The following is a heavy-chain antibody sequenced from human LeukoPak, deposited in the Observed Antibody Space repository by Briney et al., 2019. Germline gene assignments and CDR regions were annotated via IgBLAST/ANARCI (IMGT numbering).Heavy chain of an antibody. V-gene: IGHV4-39*01. J-gene: IGHJ3*02. D-gene: IGHD2-21*02. CDR2: IFYSGTT. CDR3: ARQTAVFAFDI. Sequence: SETLSLTCTVSGGSISNNNYYWGWIRQSPAKGLECIGSIFYSGTTYYNPSFKSRVTISVDTSKKQFSLKLSSVTAADTAVYYCARQTAVFAFDIWGQGTMVTVSS. CDR1: GGSISNNNYY.